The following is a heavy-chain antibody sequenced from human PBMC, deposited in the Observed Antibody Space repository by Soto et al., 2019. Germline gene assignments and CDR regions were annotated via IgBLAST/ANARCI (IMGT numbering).Heavy chain of an antibody. D-gene: IGHD3-10*01. Sequence: QPGGSLRLSCAASGFTVSSNYMSWVRQAPGKGLEWVSVIYSGGSTYYADSVKGRFTISRDNSKNTLYLQMNSLRAEDTAVYYCARFMVRARMHAFDIWGQGTMVTVSS. CDR2: IYSGGST. CDR3: ARFMVRARMHAFDI. CDR1: GFTVSSNY. V-gene: IGHV3-53*01. J-gene: IGHJ3*02.